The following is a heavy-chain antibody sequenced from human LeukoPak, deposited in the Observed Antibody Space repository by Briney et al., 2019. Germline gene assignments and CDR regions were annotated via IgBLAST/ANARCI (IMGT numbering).Heavy chain of an antibody. V-gene: IGHV1-69*02. J-gene: IGHJ4*02. CDR3: ARDNFWSGYSD. CDR2: IIPIVGIA. CDR1: GGTFSSYT. Sequence: EASVKVSCKASGGTFSSYTISWVRQAPGQGLEWMGRIIPIVGIANYAQTFQGRVTITADKSTSTAYMELSSLRSEDTAVCYCARDNFWSGYSDWGQGTLVTVSS. D-gene: IGHD3-3*01.